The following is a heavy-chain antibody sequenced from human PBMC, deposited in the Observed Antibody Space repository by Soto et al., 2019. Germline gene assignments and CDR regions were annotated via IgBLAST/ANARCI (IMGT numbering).Heavy chain of an antibody. CDR3: ATYFSGGGGRGY. Sequence: QVQLQESGPGLVKPSETLSLTCTVSGASVSTDHWNWIRQPPGKGLEWIGEHSGSATYNPSLKSRVTTSVDTSRNKLSLKLSSVTAADTALYFCATYFSGGGGRGYWGQGTLVTVSS. J-gene: IGHJ4*02. V-gene: IGHV4-59*08. D-gene: IGHD2-15*01. CDR1: GASVSTDH. CDR2: EHSGSA.